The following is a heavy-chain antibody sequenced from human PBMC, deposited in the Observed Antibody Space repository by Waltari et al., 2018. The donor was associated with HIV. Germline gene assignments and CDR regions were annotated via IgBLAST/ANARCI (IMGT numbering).Heavy chain of an antibody. V-gene: IGHV4-39*02. CDR1: GGSISSSSYY. D-gene: IGHD4-17*01. CDR3: AREPESLDYGDYVDHAQPKSDAFDI. Sequence: QLQLQESGPGLVKPSETLSLTCTVSGGSISSSSYYWGWIRQPPGKGLEWIGSIYYSGRPDDHPSLKSRVTIAVDTSKNQFSLKLSSVTAADTAVYYCAREPESLDYGDYVDHAQPKSDAFDIWGQGTMVTVSS. J-gene: IGHJ3*02. CDR2: IYYSGRP.